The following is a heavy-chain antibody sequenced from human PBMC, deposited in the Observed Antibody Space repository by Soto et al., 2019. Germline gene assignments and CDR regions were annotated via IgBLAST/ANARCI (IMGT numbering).Heavy chain of an antibody. CDR1: GFTFRYYV. CDR2: ISGAGGKT. V-gene: IGHV3-23*01. J-gene: IGHJ6*02. D-gene: IGHD3-10*01. Sequence: GGSLRLSCAASGFTFRYYVLHWIRQAPGKGLEWVSAISGAGGKTYYADAVKGRFTISRDNSRSTLYLQMDSLRAEDTAMYYCAKADDYFGSGRPPVYNYGLDVWGQGTTVTVSS. CDR3: AKADDYFGSGRPPVYNYGLDV.